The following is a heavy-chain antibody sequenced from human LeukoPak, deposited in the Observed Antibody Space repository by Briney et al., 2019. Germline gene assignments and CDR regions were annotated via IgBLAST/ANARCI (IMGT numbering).Heavy chain of an antibody. CDR3: AKAEGYSSGIYYFDY. Sequence: GGSLRLSCAASGFTFSSYAMSWVRQAPGKGLEWVSAISGSGGSTYYADSVKGRFTISRDNSKNTLYLQMNSLRAEDTAVYYCAKAEGYSSGIYYFDYWGQGTLVTVSS. CDR1: GFTFSSYA. CDR2: ISGSGGST. J-gene: IGHJ4*02. V-gene: IGHV3-23*01. D-gene: IGHD6-19*01.